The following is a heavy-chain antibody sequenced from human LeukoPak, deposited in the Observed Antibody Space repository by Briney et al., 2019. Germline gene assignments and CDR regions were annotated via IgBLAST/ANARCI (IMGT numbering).Heavy chain of an antibody. CDR3: ARLSGYHFDY. D-gene: IGHD5-12*01. Sequence: NASETLSRTCGVYSGSVSYKYWSWIRQPPGKGLEWIGEINPSGRTNYNPSLKSRVTMSIDTSKNQFSLKLSSVTAADTAVYYCARLSGYHFDYWGQGALVTVSS. V-gene: IGHV4-34*01. CDR2: INPSGRT. CDR1: SGSVSYKY. J-gene: IGHJ4*02.